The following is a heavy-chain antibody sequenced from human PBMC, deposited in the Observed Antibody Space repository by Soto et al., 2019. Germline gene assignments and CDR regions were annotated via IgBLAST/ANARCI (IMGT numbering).Heavy chain of an antibody. D-gene: IGHD5-12*01. CDR1: GGSISSGGYY. CDR2: IYYSGST. CDR3: ARREKWHDFEY. V-gene: IGHV4-31*02. J-gene: IGHJ4*02. Sequence: SETLSLTXTVSGGSISSGGYYWSWIRQHPGKGLEWIGYIYYSGSTYYNPSLKSRVTISVDTSKNQFSLKLSSVTASDPAMYFCARREKWHDFEYWGQGSLVTVS.